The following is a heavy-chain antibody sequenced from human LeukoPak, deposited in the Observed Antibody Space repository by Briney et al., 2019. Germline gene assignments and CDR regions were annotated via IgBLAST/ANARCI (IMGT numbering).Heavy chain of an antibody. CDR1: GGSISSRNW. CDR2: IYHSGST. CDR3: AGSGYSYGSGDY. D-gene: IGHD5-18*01. J-gene: IGHJ4*02. V-gene: IGHV4-4*02. Sequence: SGTLSLTCAVSGGSISSRNWWSWVRQPPGKGLEWIGEIYHSGSTNYNPSLKTRVTISVDKSKNQFSLKLSSVTAADTAVYYCAGSGYSYGSGDYWGQGTLVTVSS.